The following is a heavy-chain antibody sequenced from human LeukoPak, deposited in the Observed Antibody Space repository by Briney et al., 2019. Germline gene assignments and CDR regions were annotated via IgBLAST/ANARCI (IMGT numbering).Heavy chain of an antibody. CDR3: ARANGLDY. CDR1: GFTFSSYG. Sequence: PGGSLRLSCAASGFTFSSYGMHWVRQAPGKGLEWVAVIWYDGSNKYYADSVKGRFTISRDNSKNTLYLQMDSLRAEDTAGYYGARANGLDYWGQGTLVTVSS. CDR2: IWYDGSNK. J-gene: IGHJ4*02. V-gene: IGHV3-33*01. D-gene: IGHD4-17*01.